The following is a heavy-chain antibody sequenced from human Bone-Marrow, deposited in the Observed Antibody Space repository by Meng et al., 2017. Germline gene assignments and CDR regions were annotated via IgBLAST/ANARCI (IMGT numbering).Heavy chain of an antibody. CDR1: GYTFTGYY. CDR2: INPNSGGT. CDR3: ARDWGGQGVLRFVVGNY. Sequence: ASVKVSCKASGYTFTGYYMHWVRQAPGQGLEWMGWINPNSGGTNYAQKFQGRVTMTRDTYISTAYMELSRLRSDDAAVYYCARDWGGQGVLRFVVGNYWGQGTLVTVSS. D-gene: IGHD3-3*01. J-gene: IGHJ4*02. V-gene: IGHV1-2*02.